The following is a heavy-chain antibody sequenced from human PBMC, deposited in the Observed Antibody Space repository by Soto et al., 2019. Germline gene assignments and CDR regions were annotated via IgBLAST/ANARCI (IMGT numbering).Heavy chain of an antibody. D-gene: IGHD6-13*01. CDR1: GGSISSNY. CDR2: VYNSGST. Sequence: SETLSLTCTVSGGSISSNYWTWIRQPPGKGLEWIGYVYNSGSTNYNPSLKSRVTISEDTSRSQFSLKVNSMTAADTAVYYCARYRREAVAGYTLDNWGQGILVTVSS. CDR3: ARYRREAVAGYTLDN. J-gene: IGHJ4*02. V-gene: IGHV4-59*01.